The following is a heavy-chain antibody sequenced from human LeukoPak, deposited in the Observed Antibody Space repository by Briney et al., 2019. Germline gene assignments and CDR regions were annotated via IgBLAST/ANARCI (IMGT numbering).Heavy chain of an antibody. CDR3: APVAVAASLDLYFEY. CDR1: GFSFSGYG. D-gene: IGHD6-19*01. CDR2: ISGSGDTT. V-gene: IGHV3-23*01. Sequence: PGGSLRLSCAASGFSFSGYGMHWVRQAPGKGLEWISAISGSGDTTYYADSVKGRFTIFRDNSKNTLYLQMNSLRAEDMAVYYCAPVAVAASLDLYFEYWGQGTLVTVSS. J-gene: IGHJ4*02.